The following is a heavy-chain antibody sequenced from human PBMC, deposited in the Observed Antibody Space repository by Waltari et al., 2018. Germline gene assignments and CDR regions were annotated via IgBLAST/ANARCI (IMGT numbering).Heavy chain of an antibody. J-gene: IGHJ5*02. Sequence: EVQLVESGGDLLQPGGSLRLSCAASGITFSSSWLHWVSHTPGTGLEWVAKIGTEWTSTGDADAVGGGVTSSRDNAKSMVYLQMNSRRAEDTAVYYCTRGITKAFDPWGQGTLVTVSS. CDR1: GITFSSSW. CDR2: IGTEWTST. D-gene: IGHD1-20*01. CDR3: TRGITKAFDP. V-gene: IGHV3-74*01.